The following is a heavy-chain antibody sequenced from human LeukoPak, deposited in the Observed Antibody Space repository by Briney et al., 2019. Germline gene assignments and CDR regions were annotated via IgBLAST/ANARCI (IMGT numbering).Heavy chain of an antibody. CDR3: AKLRGARRGWYAHDY. V-gene: IGHV3-23*01. J-gene: IGHJ4*02. CDR1: GFTLSSYA. CDR2: VSGIVGNT. Sequence: PGGSLSLSCAASGFTLSSYAISWVRQAPGEGLDWVSSVSGIVGNTYYADSVKGPLTTSRHTPKNTLYLQMNSLRAEDTAVYYCAKLRGARRGWYAHDYWGQGTLVTVSS. D-gene: IGHD6-19*01.